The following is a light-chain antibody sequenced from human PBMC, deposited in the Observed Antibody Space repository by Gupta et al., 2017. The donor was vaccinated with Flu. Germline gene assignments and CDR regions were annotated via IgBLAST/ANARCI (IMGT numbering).Light chain of an antibody. Sequence: DIQMTQSPSSLSASVGDRVTITCRASQSISSYLNWYQQKPGKAPKFLIYAASMVQSGVPSRFSSRAYAADMSVIISMRPPEDFTNYCCQQWDTTLNIFGEGTXLDIK. CDR2: AAS. CDR3: QQWDTTLNI. J-gene: IGKJ2*01. CDR1: QSISSY. V-gene: IGKV1-39*01.